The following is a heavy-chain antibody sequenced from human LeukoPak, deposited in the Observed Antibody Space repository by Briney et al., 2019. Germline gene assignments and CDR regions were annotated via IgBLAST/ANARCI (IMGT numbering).Heavy chain of an antibody. J-gene: IGHJ5*02. CDR1: GGSISSYY. V-gene: IGHV4-59*01. D-gene: IGHD2-2*01. Sequence: PSETLSLICTVSGGSISSYYWSWIRQPPGKGLEWIGYIYYSGSTNYNPSLKSRVTISVDTSKNQFSLKLSSVTAADTAVYYCARASSFNWFDPWGQGTLVTVSS. CDR3: ARASSFNWFDP. CDR2: IYYSGST.